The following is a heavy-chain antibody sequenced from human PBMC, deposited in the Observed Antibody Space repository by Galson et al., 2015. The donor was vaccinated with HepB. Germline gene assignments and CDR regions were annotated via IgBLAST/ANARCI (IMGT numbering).Heavy chain of an antibody. J-gene: IGHJ4*02. D-gene: IGHD6-19*01. V-gene: IGHV3-30*04. Sequence: SLRLSCAASGFTFSIYPMHWVRQAPGKGLEWVAVISYDGSIKFYADSVKGRFTISRDNSKNTLSLQMNSLRADDTAVYYCARDRVERWLENHFDYWGQGSLVTVSS. CDR2: ISYDGSIK. CDR1: GFTFSIYP. CDR3: ARDRVERWLENHFDY.